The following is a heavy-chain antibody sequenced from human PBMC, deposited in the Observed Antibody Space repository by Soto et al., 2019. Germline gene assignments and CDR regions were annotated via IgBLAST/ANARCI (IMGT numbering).Heavy chain of an antibody. J-gene: IGHJ5*02. CDR3: ARGRCRYCSSTSLNWFDP. CDR2: IGTAGDT. D-gene: IGHD2-2*01. V-gene: IGHV3-13*01. CDR1: GFSLSDYW. Sequence: GGSLRLSCAASGFSLSDYWMHWVRQATGKGLEWVSAIGTAGDTYYPGSVKGRFTISRENAKNSLYLQMNSLRAGDTAVYYCARGRCRYCSSTSLNWFDPWGQGTLVTVSS.